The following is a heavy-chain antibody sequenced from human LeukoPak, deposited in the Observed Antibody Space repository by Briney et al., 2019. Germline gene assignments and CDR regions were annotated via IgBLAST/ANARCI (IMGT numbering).Heavy chain of an antibody. J-gene: IGHJ4*02. D-gene: IGHD3-22*01. CDR3: ARHSMIVGRRYYLDH. V-gene: IGHV4-39*01. Sequence: PSETLSLTCTVSGGSSSSSSCSWGWIRQPPGKGLEWVGSIYYSGSTYYNPSVKSRVTISVDTSKTQFSLKLSSVTAADTAVYCCARHSMIVGRRYYLDHWGQGTLVTVSS. CDR1: GGSSSSSSCS. CDR2: IYYSGST.